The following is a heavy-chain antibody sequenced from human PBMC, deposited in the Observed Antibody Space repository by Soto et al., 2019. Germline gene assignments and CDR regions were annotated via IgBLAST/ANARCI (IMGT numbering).Heavy chain of an antibody. J-gene: IGHJ4*02. Sequence: SVKVSCKASGGTFSSYAISWVRQAPGQGLEWMGGIIPIFGTANYAQKFQGRVTITADESTSTAYVELSSLRSEDTAVHYCARDQERLSFGYYFDYWGQGTLVTVPS. CDR3: ARDQERLSFGYYFDY. CDR1: GGTFSSYA. CDR2: IIPIFGTA. V-gene: IGHV1-69*13. D-gene: IGHD3-16*01.